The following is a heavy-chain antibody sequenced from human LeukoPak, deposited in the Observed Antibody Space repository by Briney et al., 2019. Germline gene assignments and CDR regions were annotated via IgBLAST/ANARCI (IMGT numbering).Heavy chain of an antibody. V-gene: IGHV3-30*18. J-gene: IGHJ4*02. CDR3: AKDRDTAMVVPTAGDF. Sequence: SGGSLRLSCAASAFTFSTSGMHWVRQAPGKGLEWVAVISHDGSNKHYADSVKGRFTISRDNSKNTLYMQMNSLRAEDTAVYYCAKDRDTAMVVPTAGDFWGQGTLVTVSS. D-gene: IGHD5-18*01. CDR1: AFTFSTSG. CDR2: ISHDGSNK.